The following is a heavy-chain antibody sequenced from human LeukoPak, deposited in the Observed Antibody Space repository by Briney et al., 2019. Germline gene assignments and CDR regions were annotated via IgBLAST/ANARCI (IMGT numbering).Heavy chain of an antibody. J-gene: IGHJ6*02. Sequence: GGSLRLSCAASGFTFSSYGMHWVRQAPGKGLEWVAVIWYDGSNKYYADSVKGRFTISRDNSKNTLYLQMNSLRAEDTAVYYCARDLVSALFRGLPYYYYGMDVWGQGTTVTVSS. V-gene: IGHV3-33*01. CDR2: IWYDGSNK. CDR3: ARDLVSALFRGLPYYYYGMDV. CDR1: GFTFSSYG. D-gene: IGHD3-10*01.